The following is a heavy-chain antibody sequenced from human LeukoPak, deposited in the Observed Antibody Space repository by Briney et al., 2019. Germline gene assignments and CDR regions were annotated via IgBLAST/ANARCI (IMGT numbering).Heavy chain of an antibody. CDR3: AGSSGWSHGGLVDY. CDR2: ISYDGSNK. D-gene: IGHD6-19*01. Sequence: PGGSLRLSCAASGFTFSSYAMHWVRQAPGKGLEWVAVISYDGSNKYYADSVKGRFTISRDNAKNSLYLQMNSLRAEDTAVYYCAGSSGWSHGGLVDYWGQGTLVTVSS. V-gene: IGHV3-30*04. J-gene: IGHJ4*02. CDR1: GFTFSSYA.